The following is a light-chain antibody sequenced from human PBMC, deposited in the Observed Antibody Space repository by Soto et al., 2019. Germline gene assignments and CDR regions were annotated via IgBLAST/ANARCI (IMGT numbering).Light chain of an antibody. Sequence: EVVMTQSPATLSLSPGERATLSCRASQSVSSYLAWYQQKPGQAPRLLIYDASNRATGIPARFSGSGSGTDFTLTISSLEPEDFAVYYCQQRSNWLLTFGQGTRLEN. CDR2: DAS. J-gene: IGKJ5*01. CDR1: QSVSSY. V-gene: IGKV3-11*01. CDR3: QQRSNWLLT.